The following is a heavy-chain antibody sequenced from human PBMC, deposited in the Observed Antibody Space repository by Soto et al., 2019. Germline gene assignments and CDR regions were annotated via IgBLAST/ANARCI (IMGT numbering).Heavy chain of an antibody. CDR1: GGSLSGYF. J-gene: IGHJ6*03. Sequence: PSETLSLTCVVSGGSLSGYFWSWIGQRPGMALEWIGEINHLGSINYNPSLKSRVTMSVDTSKNQFSLTLNSVTAADTATYYCARGGISHWAYFYYMDVWDRGTTVTVSS. CDR2: INHLGSI. CDR3: ARGGISHWAYFYYMDV. V-gene: IGHV4-34*01. D-gene: IGHD2-21*01.